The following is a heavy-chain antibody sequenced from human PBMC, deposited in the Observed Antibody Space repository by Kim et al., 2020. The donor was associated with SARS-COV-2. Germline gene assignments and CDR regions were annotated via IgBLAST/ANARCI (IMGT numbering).Heavy chain of an antibody. D-gene: IGHD4-4*01. CDR3: AALNHYSNPFDY. Sequence: YGPSFQGQVTLSADKSISTAYLQWSSLKASDTAMYYCAALNHYSNPFDYWGQGTLVTVSS. J-gene: IGHJ4*02. V-gene: IGHV5-51*01.